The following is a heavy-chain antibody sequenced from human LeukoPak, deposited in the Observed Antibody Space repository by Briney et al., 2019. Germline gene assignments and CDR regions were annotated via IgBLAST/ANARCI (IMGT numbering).Heavy chain of an antibody. CDR2: IWYDGSNK. V-gene: IGHV3-33*08. Sequence: PGGSLRLSCAASGFTFSSYWMSWVRQAPGKGLEWVAVIWYDGSNKYYADSVKGRFTISRDNSKNTLYLQMNSLRAEDTAVYYCARTGIRYSSSWVFDYWGQGTLVTVSS. CDR1: GFTFSSYW. J-gene: IGHJ4*02. D-gene: IGHD6-13*01. CDR3: ARTGIRYSSSWVFDY.